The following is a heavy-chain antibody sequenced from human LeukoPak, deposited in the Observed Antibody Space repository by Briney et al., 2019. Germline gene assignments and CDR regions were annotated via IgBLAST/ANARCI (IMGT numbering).Heavy chain of an antibody. V-gene: IGHV1-2*02. CDR1: GYTFTGNY. Sequence: SVKLSFKASGYTFTGNYMHWGRQAPGPGLGLMGCINPNSGGTNYAQKFEGRVTMTRDTSISTADMELSSLTSEDTAVYYCARGHSSLRLYDFDYWGQGTLVTVSS. CDR3: ARGHSSLRLYDFDY. CDR2: INPNSGGT. D-gene: IGHD6-6*01. J-gene: IGHJ4*02.